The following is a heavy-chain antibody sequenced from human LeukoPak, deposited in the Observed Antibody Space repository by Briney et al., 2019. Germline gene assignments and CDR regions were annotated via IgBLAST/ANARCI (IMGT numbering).Heavy chain of an antibody. V-gene: IGHV3-20*04. D-gene: IGHD2-2*01. Sequence: GGSLRLSRAASGFKFDDYGMSWVRQAPGKGLEWVSGINRHGGTIAYADSVKGRFTISRDNAKNSLYLQMNSLRAEDTALYYCAREVGIPAAPDSWGQGTLVTVSS. CDR2: INRHGGTI. CDR1: GFKFDDYG. J-gene: IGHJ5*02. CDR3: AREVGIPAAPDS.